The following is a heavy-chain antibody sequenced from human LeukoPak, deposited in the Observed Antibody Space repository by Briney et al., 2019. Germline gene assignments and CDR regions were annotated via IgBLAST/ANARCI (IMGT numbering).Heavy chain of an antibody. CDR2: IYYSGST. Sequence: ASETLSLTCTVSGGSISSYYWSWIRQPPGKGLEWIGYIYYSGSTNYNPSLKSRVTISVDTSKNQFSLKLSSVTAADTAVYYCASTAAGTGFDYWGQGTLVTVSS. J-gene: IGHJ4*02. CDR3: ASTAAGTGFDY. V-gene: IGHV4-59*01. CDR1: GGSISSYY. D-gene: IGHD6-13*01.